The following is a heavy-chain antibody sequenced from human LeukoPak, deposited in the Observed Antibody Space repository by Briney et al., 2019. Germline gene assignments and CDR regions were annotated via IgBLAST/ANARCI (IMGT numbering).Heavy chain of an antibody. V-gene: IGHV1-8*01. CDR2: MNPNSGNA. Sequence: ASVKVSCKASGYTFTSYDINWVRQATGQGLEWMGWMNPNSGNAGYAQKFQGRVTMTRNTSISTAYMELSSLRSEDTAVYYCARGRLHDYGDYDNWGQGTLVTVSS. CDR1: GYTFTSYD. CDR3: ARGRLHDYGDYDN. J-gene: IGHJ4*02. D-gene: IGHD4-17*01.